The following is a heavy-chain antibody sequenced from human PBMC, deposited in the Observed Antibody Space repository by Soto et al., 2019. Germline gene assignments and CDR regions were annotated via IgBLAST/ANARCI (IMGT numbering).Heavy chain of an antibody. J-gene: IGHJ6*02. Sequence: GESLKISCKASGYTFTNYWIGWVRQMPGKGLEWMGFIYPGDSDTRYSPSFQGQVTISADKSITTAYLQWSSLKASDTAKYYCATHTLIGYSSGMDVWGQWTTVTVS. D-gene: IGHD2-21*01. CDR3: ATHTLIGYSSGMDV. V-gene: IGHV5-51*01. CDR1: GYTFTNYW. CDR2: IYPGDSDT.